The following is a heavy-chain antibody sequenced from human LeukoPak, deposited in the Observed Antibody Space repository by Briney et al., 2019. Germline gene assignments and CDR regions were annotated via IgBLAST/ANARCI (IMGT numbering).Heavy chain of an antibody. J-gene: IGHJ4*02. D-gene: IGHD6-6*01. CDR1: GGSVSSGSYY. V-gene: IGHV4-61*01. CDR2: IYYSGST. CDR3: ASESSGTFDY. Sequence: SETLSLTCTVSGGSVSSGSYYWSWIRQPPGKGLEWIGYIYYSGSTNYNPSLKNRVTISVDTSKNQFSLKLSSVTAADTAVYYCASESSGTFDYWGQGTLVTVSS.